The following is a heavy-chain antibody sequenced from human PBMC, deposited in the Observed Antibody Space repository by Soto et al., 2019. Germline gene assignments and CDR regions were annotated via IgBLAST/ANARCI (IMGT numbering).Heavy chain of an antibody. CDR1: GFTFDDYA. CDR2: ISWNSGNI. J-gene: IGHJ1*01. CDR3: AKDAATGTGFFQH. Sequence: EVQLVESGGGLVQPGRSLRLSCAASGFTFDDYAMHWVRQAPGKGLEWVSGISWNSGNIDYADSVKGRFTISRDNAKNSLYLQMNSLRAEDTAFYYCAKDAATGTGFFQHWGQGSLVTVSS. V-gene: IGHV3-9*01. D-gene: IGHD6-13*01.